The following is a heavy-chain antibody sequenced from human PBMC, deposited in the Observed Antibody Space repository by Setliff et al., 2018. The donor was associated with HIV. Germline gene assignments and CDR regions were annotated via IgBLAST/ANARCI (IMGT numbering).Heavy chain of an antibody. CDR3: ARSDCSSVRCYLGHAFEI. D-gene: IGHD2-15*01. V-gene: IGHV1-69*02. J-gene: IGHJ3*02. Sequence: SVKVSCKASGGTFSDYTVNWVRQAPGQGLEWMGRIIPIIGIENYAQKFQGRVTITADKSTSIAYMELNSLGSDDTAIYYCARSDCSSVRCYLGHAFEIWGQGTMVTVSS. CDR1: GGTFSDYT. CDR2: IIPIIGIE.